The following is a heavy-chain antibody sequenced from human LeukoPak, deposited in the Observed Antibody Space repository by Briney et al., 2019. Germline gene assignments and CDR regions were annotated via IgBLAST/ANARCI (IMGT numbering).Heavy chain of an antibody. Sequence: GGSLRLSCTASGFTFGDYAMSWVRQAPGKGLEWVAFLRNDGLSKYVDSVKGRFTISRDNSKNTLFLQMNSLRVEDTAVYYCSKGGGTFDYWGQGTLVTVSS. CDR1: GFTFGDYA. V-gene: IGHV3-30*02. CDR3: SKGGGTFDY. J-gene: IGHJ4*02. CDR2: LRNDGLSK.